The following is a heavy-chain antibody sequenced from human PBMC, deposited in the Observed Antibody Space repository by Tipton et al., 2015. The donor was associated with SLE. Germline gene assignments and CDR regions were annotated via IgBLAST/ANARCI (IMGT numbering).Heavy chain of an antibody. CDR3: ARLGIGDDFWSAKKAFDI. CDR1: GFTFSSYA. CDR2: ISGSGGST. V-gene: IGHV3-23*01. Sequence: SLRLSCAASGFTFSSYAMSWVRQAPGKGLEWVSAISGSGGSTYYADSVKGRFTISRDNSKNTLYLQMNSLRAEDTAVYYCARLGIGDDFWSAKKAFDIWGQGTMVTVSS. D-gene: IGHD3-3*01. J-gene: IGHJ3*02.